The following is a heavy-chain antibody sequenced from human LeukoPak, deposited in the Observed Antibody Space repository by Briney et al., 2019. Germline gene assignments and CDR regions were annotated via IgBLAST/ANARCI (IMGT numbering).Heavy chain of an antibody. CDR1: GYTFTSYG. J-gene: IGHJ4*02. V-gene: IGHV1-2*02. Sequence: ASVKVSCKASGYTFTSYGISWVRQAPGQGLEWMGWINPNSGGTNYAQKFQGRVTMTRDTSISTAYMELSRLRSDDTAVYYCARETPNYYDSSGYFIDYWGQGTLVTVSS. D-gene: IGHD3-22*01. CDR2: INPNSGGT. CDR3: ARETPNYYDSSGYFIDY.